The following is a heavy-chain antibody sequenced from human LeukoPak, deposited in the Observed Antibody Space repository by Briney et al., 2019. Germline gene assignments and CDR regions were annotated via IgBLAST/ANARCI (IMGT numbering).Heavy chain of an antibody. J-gene: IGHJ5*02. CDR2: INPNSGGT. Sequence: ASVKVSCKASGYTFTGYYMHWVRQAPGQGLEWMGWINPNSGGTNYAQKFQGWVTMTRDTSISTAYMELSRLRSDDTAVYYCARRTPPSTTVTRRPNWFDPWGQGTLVTVSS. CDR1: GYTFTGYY. V-gene: IGHV1-2*04. CDR3: ARRTPPSTTVTRRPNWFDP. D-gene: IGHD4-17*01.